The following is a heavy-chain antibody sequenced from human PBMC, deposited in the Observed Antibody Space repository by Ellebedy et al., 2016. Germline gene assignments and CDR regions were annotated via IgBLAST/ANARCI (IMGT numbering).Heavy chain of an antibody. J-gene: IGHJ3*01. D-gene: IGHD6-19*01. CDR2: IHHNGLI. CDR3: AKWNGGWYAFEV. CDR1: GDSVSSDDYY. V-gene: IGHV4-61*08. Sequence: GSLRLSCTVSGDSVSSDDYYLNWIRQPPGKGLEWIGWIHHNGLISYNPSLKSRVTMSVDTSKSQFSLRLTSVTAADTAVYYCAKWNGGWYAFEVWGQGTMVTVSS.